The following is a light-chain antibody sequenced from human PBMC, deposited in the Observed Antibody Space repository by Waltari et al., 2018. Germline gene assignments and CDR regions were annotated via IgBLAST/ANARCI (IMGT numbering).Light chain of an antibody. CDR1: SSNLGSNP. V-gene: IGLV1-44*01. CDR2: GNS. J-gene: IGLJ1*01. CDR3: ASWDDRLKGYF. Sequence: QSVLTQPPSVSGAPGQRVTISCSGSSSNLGSNPANWYQQLPGTAPKLLLHGNSARPSGVPGRFSGSRSGTTASLAIRGLQSEDEAHYFCASWDDRLKGYFFGIGTKVTVL.